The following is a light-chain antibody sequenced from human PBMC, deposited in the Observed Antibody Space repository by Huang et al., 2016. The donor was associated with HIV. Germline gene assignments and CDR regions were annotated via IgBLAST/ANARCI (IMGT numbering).Light chain of an antibody. CDR3: QQYYSTPPIT. Sequence: DIQMTQSPSSLSASVGDRVTITCRASQGISNSLAWYQQKPGKAPKLLLYAASRLKSGVASRFSGSGSGTDYTLTISSLQPEDFATYYCQQYYSTPPITFGQGTRLEIK. J-gene: IGKJ5*01. CDR1: QGISNS. V-gene: IGKV1-NL1*01. CDR2: AAS.